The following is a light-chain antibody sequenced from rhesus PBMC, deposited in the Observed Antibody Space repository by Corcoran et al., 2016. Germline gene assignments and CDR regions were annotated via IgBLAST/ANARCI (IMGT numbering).Light chain of an antibody. CDR2: FAS. Sequence: DIVMTQSPLSLPVTPGEPASISCRSSQSLLHSNGYTYLYCYLQRPGQSPQLLMYFASYRASGVPDRFTGSGSGTDFTLGISRVEAEDIGIYYCIQGTQLPYTFSQGTKVEIK. J-gene: IGKJ2*01. CDR3: IQGTQLPYT. CDR1: QSLLHSNGYTY. V-gene: IGKV2-91*01.